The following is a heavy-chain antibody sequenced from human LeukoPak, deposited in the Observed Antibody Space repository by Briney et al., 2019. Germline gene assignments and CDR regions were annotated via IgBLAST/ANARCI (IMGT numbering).Heavy chain of an antibody. CDR1: GGSISPYY. Sequence: SETLSLTCSVSGGSISPYYWSWFRQPPGKGLEWVGYIFHSGITTYNPSLKSRVTISLDSSKNQFFLRLTSVTAADTAMYYCARAETLAAIYFDFWGQGSLVTVSS. D-gene: IGHD6-25*01. V-gene: IGHV4-59*01. CDR3: ARAETLAAIYFDF. J-gene: IGHJ4*02. CDR2: IFHSGIT.